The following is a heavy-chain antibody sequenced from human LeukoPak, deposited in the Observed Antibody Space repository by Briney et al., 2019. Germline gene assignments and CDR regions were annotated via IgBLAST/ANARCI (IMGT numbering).Heavy chain of an antibody. Sequence: SETLSLTCAVYGGCFSGDYWSWIRQPPGKGLEWIGEINHSGSTNYNPSLKSRVTISVDTSKNQFSLKLSSVTAADTAVYYCARVFYYYYGMDVWGQGTTVTVSS. CDR2: INHSGST. J-gene: IGHJ6*02. CDR1: GGCFSGDY. CDR3: ARVFYYYYGMDV. V-gene: IGHV4-34*01.